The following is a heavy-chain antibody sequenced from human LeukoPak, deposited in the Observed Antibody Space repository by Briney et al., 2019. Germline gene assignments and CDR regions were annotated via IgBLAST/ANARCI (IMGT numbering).Heavy chain of an antibody. CDR1: EFSVGSNY. CDR2: IYSGGST. Sequence: PGGSLRLSCAASEFSVGSNYMTWVRQAPGKGLEWVSLIYSGGSTYYADSVKGRFTISRDNAKNSLYLQMNSLRAEDTAVYYCARDRRIAAAGTDYYYMDVWGKGTTVTVSS. D-gene: IGHD6-13*01. CDR3: ARDRRIAAAGTDYYYMDV. V-gene: IGHV3-66*01. J-gene: IGHJ6*03.